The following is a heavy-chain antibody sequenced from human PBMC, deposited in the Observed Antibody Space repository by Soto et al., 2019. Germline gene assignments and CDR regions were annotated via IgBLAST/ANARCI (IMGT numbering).Heavy chain of an antibody. V-gene: IGHV3-7*01. Sequence: PEGALRRSCAASGFSCSSYWMSWVRQAPGKGLEWVANIKQDGSEKYYVDSVKGRFTISRDNAKNSLYLQMNSLRAEDTAVYYCARVHHYYHSSDGTDYWGQGTPVTVSS. CDR2: IKQDGSEK. CDR3: ARVHHYYHSSDGTDY. CDR1: GFSCSSYW. D-gene: IGHD3-22*01. J-gene: IGHJ4*02.